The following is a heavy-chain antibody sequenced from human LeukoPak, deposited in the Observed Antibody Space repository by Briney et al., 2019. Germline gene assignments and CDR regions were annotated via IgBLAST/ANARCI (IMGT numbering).Heavy chain of an antibody. V-gene: IGHV1-3*01. Sequence: ASVKVSCKASGYTFTTYAMHWVRQAPGQGLEWMGWINAGNGNTKYSQKFQGRVTITRDTSASTAYMELSSLRSEDTAVYYCARSYCSGGRCYWYYFDYWDQGTLVTVSS. D-gene: IGHD2-15*01. J-gene: IGHJ4*02. CDR1: GYTFTTYA. CDR2: INAGNGNT. CDR3: ARSYCSGGRCYWYYFDY.